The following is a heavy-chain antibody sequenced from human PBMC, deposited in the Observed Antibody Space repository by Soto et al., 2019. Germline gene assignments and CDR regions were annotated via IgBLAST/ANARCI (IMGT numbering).Heavy chain of an antibody. CDR2: INAGNGNT. CDR3: ARVKQYYYDSSGYSNWFDP. J-gene: IGHJ5*02. CDR1: RFTLTSYA. D-gene: IGHD3-22*01. Sequence: SVKISCTSSRFTLTSYAMPWVRHAPGQRLEWMGWINAGNGNTKYSQKFQGRVTITRDTSASTAYMELSSLRSEDTAVYYCARVKQYYYDSSGYSNWFDPWGQGTQVTVSS. V-gene: IGHV1-3*01.